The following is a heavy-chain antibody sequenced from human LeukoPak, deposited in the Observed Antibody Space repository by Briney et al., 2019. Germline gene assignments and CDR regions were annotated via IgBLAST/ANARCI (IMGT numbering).Heavy chain of an antibody. J-gene: IGHJ4*02. CDR2: ISSRGKTI. D-gene: IGHD3-16*01. V-gene: IGHV3-11*01. CDR3: ARENWGSLPY. Sequence: PGGSLRLSCAASGFKFSDYYMSWIRQAPGKGLEWVSYISSRGKTIYYADSVKGRFTISRDNAKNSLYLQMNSLRAEDTAMYYCARENWGSLPYWSQGILVTVSS. CDR1: GFKFSDYY.